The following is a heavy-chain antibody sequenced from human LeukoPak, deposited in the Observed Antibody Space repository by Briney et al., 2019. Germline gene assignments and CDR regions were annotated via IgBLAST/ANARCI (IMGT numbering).Heavy chain of an antibody. D-gene: IGHD2-15*01. CDR3: ASASAVVVAAEYYYYGMDV. V-gene: IGHV1-69*13. CDR1: GGTFSSYA. J-gene: IGHJ6*02. Sequence: SVKVSCKASGGTFSSYAISWVRQDPGQGLEWMGGIIPIFGTANYAQKFQGRVTITADESTSTAYMELSSLRSEDTAVYYCASASAVVVAAEYYYYGMDVWGQGTTVTVSS. CDR2: IIPIFGTA.